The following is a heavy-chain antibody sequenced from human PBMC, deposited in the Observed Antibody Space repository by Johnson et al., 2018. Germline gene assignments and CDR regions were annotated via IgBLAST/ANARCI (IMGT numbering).Heavy chain of an antibody. J-gene: IGHJ6*03. V-gene: IGHV3-30-3*01. CDR3: ARVAAQGYHHYMDV. D-gene: IGHD6-6*01. CDR1: GFSFTTYA. CDR2: LSYDGNNK. Sequence: QVQLVESGGGVVQXGGSLRLXCAASGFSFTTYAMSWVRQAPGKGLEWVTFLSYDGNNKNYVDSVKGRFTISRNISKNTLFLQMKSLGREAPAVYYCARVAAQGYHHYMDVWGNGATVTVSS.